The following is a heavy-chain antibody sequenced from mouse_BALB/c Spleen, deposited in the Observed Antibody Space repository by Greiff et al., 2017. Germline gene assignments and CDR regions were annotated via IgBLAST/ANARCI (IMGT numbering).Heavy chain of an antibody. CDR2: INPSNGRT. D-gene: IGHD2-4*01. Sequence: QVQLQQPGAELVKPGASVKLSCKASGYTFTSYWMHWVKQRPGQGLEWIGEINPSNGRTNYNEKFKSKATLTVDKSSSTAYMQLSSLTSEDTAVYCSASDDYLAYWGQGTLVTVSA. J-gene: IGHJ3*01. CDR3: ASDDYLAY. CDR1: GYTFTSYW. V-gene: IGHV1S81*02.